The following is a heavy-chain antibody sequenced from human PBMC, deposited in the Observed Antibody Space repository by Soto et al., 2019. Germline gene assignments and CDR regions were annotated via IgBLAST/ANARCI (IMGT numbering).Heavy chain of an antibody. V-gene: IGHV1-69*02. CDR1: GGTFSSYT. CDR2: IIPILGIA. J-gene: IGHJ5*02. CDR3: ARVAYSSSWYRWFDP. Sequence: QVQLVQSGAEVKKPGSSVKVSCKASGGTFSSYTISWVRQAPGQGLEWMGRIIPILGIANYAQKFQGRVTIXXAXSXXTAYMELSSLRSEDTAVYYCARVAYSSSWYRWFDPWGQGALVTVSS. D-gene: IGHD6-13*01.